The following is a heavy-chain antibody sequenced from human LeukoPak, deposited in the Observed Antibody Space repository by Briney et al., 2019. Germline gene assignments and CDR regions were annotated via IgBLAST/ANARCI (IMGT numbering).Heavy chain of an antibody. V-gene: IGHV3-48*03. CDR1: GFTFSSYE. Sequence: PGGSLRLSCATSGFTFSSYEMNWVRQAPGKGLEWVSYISSIGSTIYYADSVKGRFTISRDNAKNSLYLQMNSLRAEDTAVYYCARDHPRYNDCWDYWGQGTLVTVSS. CDR3: ARDHPRYNDCWDY. J-gene: IGHJ4*02. D-gene: IGHD2-21*02. CDR2: ISSIGSTI.